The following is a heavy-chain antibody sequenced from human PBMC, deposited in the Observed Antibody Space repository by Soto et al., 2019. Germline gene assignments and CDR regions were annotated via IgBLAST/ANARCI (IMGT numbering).Heavy chain of an antibody. V-gene: IGHV3-23*01. CDR1: GFTFSSDA. CDR3: AKDNINTEGYFDY. J-gene: IGHJ4*02. CDR2: ISGSGGST. Sequence: GGSLRLSCAASGFTFSSDAMSWVRQAPGKGLEWVSAISGSGGSTYYEDSVQGRFTISRDNSKNTLYLQMNSLSAEDTAVDYCAKDNINTEGYFDYWGQGTLVTVSS.